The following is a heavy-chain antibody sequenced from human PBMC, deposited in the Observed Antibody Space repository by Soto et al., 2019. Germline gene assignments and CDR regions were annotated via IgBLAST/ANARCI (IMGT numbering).Heavy chain of an antibody. CDR3: ARGEYSSSSAYYYYGMDV. V-gene: IGHV3-74*01. D-gene: IGHD6-6*01. J-gene: IGHJ6*02. Sequence: EVQLVESGGGLVQPGGSLRLSCAASGFTFSSYWMHWVRQAPGKGLEWVSRINSDGSSTSYADSVKGRFTISRNNAKNTLYLQMNSLRAEDTAVYYCARGEYSSSSAYYYYGMDVWGQGTTVTVSS. CDR2: INSDGSST. CDR1: GFTFSSYW.